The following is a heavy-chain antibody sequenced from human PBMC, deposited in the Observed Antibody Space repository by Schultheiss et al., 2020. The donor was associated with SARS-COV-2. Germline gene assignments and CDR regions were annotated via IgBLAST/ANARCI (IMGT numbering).Heavy chain of an antibody. CDR1: GYSFTGYY. CDR3: ARVRRVWTNQTTYYYYGMDV. CDR2: INPNSGGT. J-gene: IGHJ6*02. D-gene: IGHD1-14*01. V-gene: IGHV1-2*04. Sequence: GESLKISCKGSGYSFTGYYMHWVRQAPGQGLEWMGRINPNSGGTNYAQKFQGWVTMTRDTSISTAYMELSRLRSDDTAVYYCARVRRVWTNQTTYYYYGMDVWGQGTTVTVSS.